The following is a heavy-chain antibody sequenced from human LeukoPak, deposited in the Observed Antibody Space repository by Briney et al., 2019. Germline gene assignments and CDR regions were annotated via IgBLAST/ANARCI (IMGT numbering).Heavy chain of an antibody. V-gene: IGHV1-2*02. D-gene: IGHD3-10*01. Sequence: ASVKVSCKGSGYTLTELSMHWVRQAPGQGLEWMGWINPNSGDTNYAQKFQGRVTMTRDTSISTAYMELSRLRSDDTAVYYCARAGEKYYFDYWGQGTLVTVSS. J-gene: IGHJ4*02. CDR3: ARAGEKYYFDY. CDR2: INPNSGDT. CDR1: GYTLTELS.